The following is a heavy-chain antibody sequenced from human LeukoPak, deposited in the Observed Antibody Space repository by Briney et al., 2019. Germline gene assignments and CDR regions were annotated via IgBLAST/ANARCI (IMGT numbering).Heavy chain of an antibody. D-gene: IGHD2-15*01. CDR3: ARHRSGGSQDDAFDI. Sequence: GGSLRLSCAASGFTFSRYWMNWVRQAPGKGLEWVGNINQDGSERYYVDSVKGRFTISRDNAKNSLYLQLDSLRVEDTAMYYCARHRSGGSQDDAFDIWGQGTMVTVSS. CDR2: INQDGSER. V-gene: IGHV3-7*01. CDR1: GFTFSRYW. J-gene: IGHJ3*02.